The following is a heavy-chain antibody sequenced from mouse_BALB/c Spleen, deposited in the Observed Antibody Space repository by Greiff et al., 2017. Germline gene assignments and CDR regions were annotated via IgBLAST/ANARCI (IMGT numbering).Heavy chain of an antibody. V-gene: IGHV5-6*02. J-gene: IGHJ2*01. D-gene: IGHD1-1*01. CDR1: GFTFSSYG. CDR3: ARQVPPYYGSRGFDY. CDR2: ISSGGSYT. Sequence: DVMLVESGGDLVKPGGSLKLSCAASGFTFSSYGMSWVRQTPDKRLEWVATISSGGSYTYYPDSVKGRFTISRDNAKNTLYLQMSSLKSEDTAMYYCARQVPPYYGSRGFDYWGQGTTLTVSS.